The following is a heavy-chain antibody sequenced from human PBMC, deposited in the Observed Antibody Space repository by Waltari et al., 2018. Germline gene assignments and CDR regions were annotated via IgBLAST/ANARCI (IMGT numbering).Heavy chain of an antibody. V-gene: IGHV3-74*01. J-gene: IGHJ4*02. CDR2: INTDGSST. CDR1: GFTFSTNW. Sequence: EVQLVESGGGLVQPGGSLRLSCAASGFTFSTNWMHWVRQAPGKGLVWVSRINTDGSSTSYADSVKGRFTISRDNAKNTLYLQMNSLRAEDTAVYYCARAPDYGDLWTDYWGQGTLVTVSS. D-gene: IGHD4-17*01. CDR3: ARAPDYGDLWTDY.